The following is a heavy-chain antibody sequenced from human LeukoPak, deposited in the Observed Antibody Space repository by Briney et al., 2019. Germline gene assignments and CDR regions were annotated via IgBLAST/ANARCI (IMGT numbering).Heavy chain of an antibody. CDR1: GFTFSSYT. Sequence: GGSLRLSCAASGFTFSSYTMNWVRQAPGKGLEWVSSITSSSSYIYYADSVKGRFTISRDNAKNPLYLQMNSLRAEDTAVYYCAKSYGATAIRGYWGQGTLVTVSS. V-gene: IGHV3-21*01. D-gene: IGHD2-21*02. CDR3: AKSYGATAIRGY. CDR2: ITSSSSYI. J-gene: IGHJ4*02.